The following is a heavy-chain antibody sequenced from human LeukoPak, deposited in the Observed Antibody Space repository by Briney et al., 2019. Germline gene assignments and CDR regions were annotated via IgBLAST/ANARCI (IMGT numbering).Heavy chain of an antibody. CDR3: ARDKYSGYEEGYYYYYGMDV. V-gene: IGHV4-34*01. CDR2: INHSGST. Sequence: PSETLSLTCAVYGGSFSGYYWSWIRQPPGKGLEWIGEINHSGSTNYNPSLKSRVTMSVDTSKNQFSLKLSSVTAADTAVYYCARDKYSGYEEGYYYYYGMDVWGQGTTVTVSS. CDR1: GGSFSGYY. D-gene: IGHD5-12*01. J-gene: IGHJ6*02.